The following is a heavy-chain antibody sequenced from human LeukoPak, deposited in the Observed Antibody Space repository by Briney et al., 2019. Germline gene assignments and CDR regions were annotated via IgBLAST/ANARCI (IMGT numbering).Heavy chain of an antibody. V-gene: IGHV3-66*01. D-gene: IGHD6-19*01. Sequence: RGSLRLSCTASALTVSITYMAWVRQAPGKELEWVSVIYGGGDAYYADSVKGRFTIARDNSKKTLYLQMNYLRVEDTAVYYCVRVQFQWFDPWGQGTLVTVSS. J-gene: IGHJ5*02. CDR3: VRVQFQWFDP. CDR1: ALTVSITY. CDR2: IYGGGDA.